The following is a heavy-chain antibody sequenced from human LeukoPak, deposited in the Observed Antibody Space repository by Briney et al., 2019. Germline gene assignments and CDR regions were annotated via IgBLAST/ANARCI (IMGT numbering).Heavy chain of an antibody. J-gene: IGHJ4*02. CDR3: ARHGGGWSFDY. CDR1: GGSISGYY. V-gene: IGHV4-59*08. Sequence: PSETLSLTCTVSGGSISGYYWSWIRQPPGKGLEWIGFIYYSGSTKYNPSLKSRVTISVDTSKNQFSLKLTSVTAADTAVYYCARHGGGWSFDYWGQGTLITVSS. CDR2: IYYSGST. D-gene: IGHD6-19*01.